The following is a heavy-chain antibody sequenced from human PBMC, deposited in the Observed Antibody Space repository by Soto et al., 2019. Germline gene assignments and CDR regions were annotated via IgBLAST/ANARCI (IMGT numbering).Heavy chain of an antibody. Sequence: SVKVSCKASGGTFSSYAISWVRQAPGQGLEWMGGIIPIFGTANYAQKFQGRVTMTADESTSTAYMELRSLRSDDTAVYYCARAGGYSYGYDWFDPWGQGTLVTVSS. J-gene: IGHJ5*02. V-gene: IGHV1-69*13. D-gene: IGHD5-18*01. CDR1: GGTFSSYA. CDR2: IIPIFGTA. CDR3: ARAGGYSYGYDWFDP.